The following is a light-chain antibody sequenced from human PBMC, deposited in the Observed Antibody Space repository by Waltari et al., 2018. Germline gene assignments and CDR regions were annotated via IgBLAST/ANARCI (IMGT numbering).Light chain of an antibody. CDR3: QSFDSTNPWV. CDR1: SGSIVNHY. V-gene: IGLV6-57*03. J-gene: IGLJ3*02. Sequence: NFVLTQPHSVSESLGKTVPISCNRSSGSIVNHYVQWYQLRPGSAPLTLIFDDDHRPSGVPDRFSGSIDRSSNSASLTISGLKTEDEADYYCQSFDSTNPWVFGGGTKLTVL. CDR2: DDD.